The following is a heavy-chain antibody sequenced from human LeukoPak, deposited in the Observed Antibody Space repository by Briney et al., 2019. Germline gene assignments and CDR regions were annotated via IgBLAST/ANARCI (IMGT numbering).Heavy chain of an antibody. V-gene: IGHV4-39*01. Sequence: SETLSLTCTVSGGSISSSSYYWGWIRQPPGKGLEWIGSIYYSGSTYYNPSLKSRVTISVDTSKNQFSLKLSSVTAADTAVYYCARHVLRFLEWLLYVDDAFDIWGQGTMVTVPS. CDR3: ARHVLRFLEWLLYVDDAFDI. J-gene: IGHJ3*02. CDR2: IYYSGST. D-gene: IGHD3-3*01. CDR1: GGSISSSSYY.